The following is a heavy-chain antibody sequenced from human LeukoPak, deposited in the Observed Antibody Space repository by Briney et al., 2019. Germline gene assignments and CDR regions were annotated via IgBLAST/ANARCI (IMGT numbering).Heavy chain of an antibody. V-gene: IGHV3-21*01. Sequence: QTGGSLRLSCAASGFTFSRYSMNWVRQAPGKGLEWVSSISISSNYIYYTDSVKGRFTISRDNAKNSLYLQMNSLRAEDTAVYYCARGSRFGVVERDAFDIWGQGTMVTVSS. CDR3: ARGSRFGVVERDAFDI. D-gene: IGHD3-3*01. CDR1: GFTFSRYS. CDR2: ISISSNYI. J-gene: IGHJ3*02.